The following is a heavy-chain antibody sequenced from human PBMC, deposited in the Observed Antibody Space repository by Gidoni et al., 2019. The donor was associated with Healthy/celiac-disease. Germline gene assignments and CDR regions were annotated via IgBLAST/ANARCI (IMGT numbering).Heavy chain of an antibody. D-gene: IGHD6-13*01. Sequence: QPGGSLRLSCAASGFTVSSNYMSWVRQAPGKGLEWVSVIYSGGSTYYADSVKGRFTISRDNSKNTLYLQMNSLRAEDTAVYYCAREGRSSSWYPDAFDIWGQGTMVTVSS. CDR3: AREGRSSSWYPDAFDI. V-gene: IGHV3-66*02. CDR1: GFTVSSNY. J-gene: IGHJ3*02. CDR2: IYSGGST.